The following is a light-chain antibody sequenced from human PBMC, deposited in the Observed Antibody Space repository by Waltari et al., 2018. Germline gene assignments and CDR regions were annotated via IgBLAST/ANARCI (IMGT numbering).Light chain of an antibody. CDR1: QSLLSSSNNKNY. CDR3: QQYYGAPLT. Sequence: DFVMTQSPDSPAVSLGEKATIDCKSSQSLLSSSNNKNYSDWYQQKPGQPPKLLIFWASIRNSGVPDRFSGSGSGTDFTLTISSLQAEDVAVYYCQQYYGAPLTFGPGTKVNIK. V-gene: IGKV4-1*01. CDR2: WAS. J-gene: IGKJ3*01.